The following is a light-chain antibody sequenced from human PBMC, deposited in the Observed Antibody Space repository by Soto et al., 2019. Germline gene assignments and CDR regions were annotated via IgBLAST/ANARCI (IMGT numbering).Light chain of an antibody. CDR1: SSNIGSYD. CDR2: DNT. Sequence: QSVLTQPPSVSGAPGQRVTISCTGSSSNIGSYDVHLYQQVPATAPKLLIYDNTNRPSGVPDRFSGSKSGTSASLAITGLKADDEADYYCQSHDSSLSTYNYVFGTGTKLTVL. V-gene: IGLV1-40*01. J-gene: IGLJ1*01. CDR3: QSHDSSLSTYNYV.